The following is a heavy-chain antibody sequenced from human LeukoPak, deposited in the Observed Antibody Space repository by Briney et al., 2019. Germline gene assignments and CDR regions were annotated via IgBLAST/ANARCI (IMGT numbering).Heavy chain of an antibody. Sequence: GGSLRLSCAASGFTFSSYWMSWVRQAPGKGLEWVANIKKDGSETHYVDSVKGRFTISRDNAKNSLYLQMNSLRDEDTALYYCARGSIAVDVWGQGTTVTVSS. CDR2: IKKDGSET. V-gene: IGHV3-7*01. CDR1: GFTFSSYW. D-gene: IGHD6-6*01. CDR3: ARGSIAVDV. J-gene: IGHJ6*02.